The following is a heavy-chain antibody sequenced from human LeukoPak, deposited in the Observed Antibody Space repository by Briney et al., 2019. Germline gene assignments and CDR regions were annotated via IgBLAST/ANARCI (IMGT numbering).Heavy chain of an antibody. CDR2: IIPILGIA. CDR1: GGTFSSCT. D-gene: IGHD3-10*01. J-gene: IGHJ3*02. Sequence: ASVKVSCKASGGTFSSCTISWVRQAPGRGLEWMGRIIPILGIANYAQKFQGRVTITADKSTSTAYMELSSLRSEDTAVYYCARDKAYGSGSYYNCAFDIWGQGTMVTVSS. CDR3: ARDKAYGSGSYYNCAFDI. V-gene: IGHV1-69*04.